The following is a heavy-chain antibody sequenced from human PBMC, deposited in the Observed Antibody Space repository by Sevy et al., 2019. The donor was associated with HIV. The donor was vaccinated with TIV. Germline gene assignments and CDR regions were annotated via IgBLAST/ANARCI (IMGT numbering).Heavy chain of an antibody. D-gene: IGHD5-12*01. Sequence: ASVKVSCKASGYTFSDYYIHWVRQAPGQGLEWMGRINPKSGGTNYAQKFQGRVTMTRDTSISTVYMELNRLTSDATAIYYCARNTNSLDSGYDRPVADYWGQGTLVTVSS. CDR3: ARNTNSLDSGYDRPVADY. CDR2: INPKSGGT. V-gene: IGHV1-2*06. CDR1: GYTFSDYY. J-gene: IGHJ4*02.